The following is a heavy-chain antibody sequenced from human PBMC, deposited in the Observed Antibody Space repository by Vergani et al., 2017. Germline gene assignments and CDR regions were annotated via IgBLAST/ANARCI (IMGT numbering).Heavy chain of an antibody. CDR2: INHSGST. Sequence: QVQLQQWGAGLLKPSETLSLTCAVYGGSFSGYYWSWIRQPPGKGLEWIGEINHSGSTNYNPSLKSRVTIPVDTSKNQFSLKLNSVAVADTAVYYCARQEDFHYWFDPWGQGTLVTVSS. CDR3: ARQEDFHYWFDP. CDR1: GGSFSGYY. J-gene: IGHJ5*02. D-gene: IGHD3-9*01. V-gene: IGHV4-34*01.